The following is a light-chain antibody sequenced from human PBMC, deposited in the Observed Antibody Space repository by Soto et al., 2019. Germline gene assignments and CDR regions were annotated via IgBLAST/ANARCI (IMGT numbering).Light chain of an antibody. CDR2: GNS. Sequence: QSVLTQPPSVSGAPGQRVTISCTGSSPNIGAGYDVHWYQQLPGTAPKLLIYGNSNRPSGVPDRFSGSKSGTSASLAITGLQAEDEADYYCQSYDSSLSEVVFGGGTKVTVL. J-gene: IGLJ3*02. CDR1: SPNIGAGYD. V-gene: IGLV1-40*01. CDR3: QSYDSSLSEVV.